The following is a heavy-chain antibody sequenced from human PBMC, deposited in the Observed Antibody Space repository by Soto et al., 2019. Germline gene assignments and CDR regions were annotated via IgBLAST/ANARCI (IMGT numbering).Heavy chain of an antibody. CDR1: GDSDSTNSST. Sequence: QIQLQQSGPGLVKPSQTLSLTCVISGDSDSTNSSTWNWIRQSPSRGLEWLGRTYLRSKWYNAYAVSVQSRIAIRPDTSKILFSLQLSSVTPEDTAVYFCARAAVAFDAFDLWGQGTVVTVSS. CDR3: ARAAVAFDAFDL. CDR2: TYLRSKWYN. J-gene: IGHJ3*01. V-gene: IGHV6-1*01. D-gene: IGHD2-15*01.